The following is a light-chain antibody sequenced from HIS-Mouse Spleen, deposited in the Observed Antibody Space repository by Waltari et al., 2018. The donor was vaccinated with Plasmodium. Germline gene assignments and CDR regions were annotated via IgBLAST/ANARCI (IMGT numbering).Light chain of an antibody. V-gene: IGLV7-43*01. CDR1: PGAVTSGYY. CDR2: STS. Sequence: QTVVTQEPSLTVSPGGTVTLTCASSPGAVTSGYYPNWFQQKPGQAPRALIYSTSNQHSWTPARFSGSLLGGKAALTLSGVQPEDEAEYYCLLYYGGARVFGGGTKLTVL. CDR3: LLYYGGARV. J-gene: IGLJ3*02.